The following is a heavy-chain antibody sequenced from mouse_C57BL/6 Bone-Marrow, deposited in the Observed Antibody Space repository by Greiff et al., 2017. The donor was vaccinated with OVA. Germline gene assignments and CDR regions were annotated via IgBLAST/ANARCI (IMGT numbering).Heavy chain of an antibody. Sequence: QVQLQQPGTELVKPGASVKLSCKASGYTFTSYWMHWVKQRPGQGLEWIGNINPSNGGTNYNEKFKSKATLTVDKSSSTAYMQLSTLTSEDSAVYYYARECAYSDGSSYYCDDWGQGTTLTVSS. V-gene: IGHV1-53*01. J-gene: IGHJ2*01. CDR2: INPSNGGT. CDR1: GYTFTSYW. CDR3: ARECAYSDGSSYYCDD. D-gene: IGHD1-1*01.